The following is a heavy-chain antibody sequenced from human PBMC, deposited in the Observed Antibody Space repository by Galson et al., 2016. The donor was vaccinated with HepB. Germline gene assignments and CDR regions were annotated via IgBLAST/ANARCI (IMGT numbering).Heavy chain of an antibody. J-gene: IGHJ5*02. Sequence: SETLSLTCSVSGGSISRYYWSWIRQPPGKGLEWIAYITDNGSTEYNPSLKSRVTISVDTPNNQFSLRLSSVTAADTARYYCARDIGVAHYYYYGMDLWGQGTLVTVSS. V-gene: IGHV4-59*01. CDR2: ITDNGST. D-gene: IGHD3-16*01. CDR3: ARDIGVAHYYYYGMDL. CDR1: GGSISRYY.